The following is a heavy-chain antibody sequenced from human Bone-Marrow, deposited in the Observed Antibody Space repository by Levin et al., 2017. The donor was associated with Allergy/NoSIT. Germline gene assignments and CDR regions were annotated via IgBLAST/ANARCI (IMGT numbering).Heavy chain of an antibody. Sequence: GGSLRLSCAASGFTFSSYAMSWVRQAPGKGLEWVSAISGSGGSTYYADSVKGRFTISRDNSKNTLYLQMNSLRAEDTAVYYCANFIAARSGEFDYWGQGTLVTVSS. CDR3: ANFIAARSGEFDY. V-gene: IGHV3-23*01. J-gene: IGHJ4*02. CDR1: GFTFSSYA. CDR2: ISGSGGST. D-gene: IGHD6-6*01.